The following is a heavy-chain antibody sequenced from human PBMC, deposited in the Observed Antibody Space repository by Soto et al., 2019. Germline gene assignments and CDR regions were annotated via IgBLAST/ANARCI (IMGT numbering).Heavy chain of an antibody. CDR3: ARLNTAMDYFDY. J-gene: IGHJ4*02. Sequence: SETLSLTCTVSGGSVSSGSYYWSWIRQPPGKGLEWIGHIYYSGSTNYNPSLKSRVTISVDTSKNQFSLKLSSVTAADTAVYYCARLNTAMDYFDYWGQGTLVTVSS. V-gene: IGHV4-61*01. CDR2: IYYSGST. CDR1: GGSVSSGSYY. D-gene: IGHD5-18*01.